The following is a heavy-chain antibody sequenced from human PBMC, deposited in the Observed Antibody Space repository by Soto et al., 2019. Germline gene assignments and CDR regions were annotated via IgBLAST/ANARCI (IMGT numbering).Heavy chain of an antibody. J-gene: IGHJ4*02. V-gene: IGHV4-4*07. CDR3: ARGGMVIIPTATAFDY. CDR2: IYASGST. Sequence: SETLSLTCTVSGGSISTYYWSWVRQPAGKGLEWIGRIYASGSTNYNPSLKSRVTMSVATSKNQFSLKLSSVTAADTAVYYCARGGMVIIPTATAFDYWGQGTLVTVSS. CDR1: GGSISTYY. D-gene: IGHD2-2*01.